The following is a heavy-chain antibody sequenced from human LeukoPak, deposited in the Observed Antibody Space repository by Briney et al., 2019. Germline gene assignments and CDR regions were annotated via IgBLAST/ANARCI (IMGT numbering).Heavy chain of an antibody. Sequence: PSETLSLTCTVSGGSISSYYWSWIRQPPGKGLEWIGYIYYSGSTNYNPSLKSRVTISVDTSKTQFSLKLSSVTAADTAVYYCARGPPGGQFDPWGQGTLVTVSS. D-gene: IGHD3-10*01. CDR3: ARGPPGGQFDP. J-gene: IGHJ5*02. V-gene: IGHV4-59*01. CDR2: IYYSGST. CDR1: GGSISSYY.